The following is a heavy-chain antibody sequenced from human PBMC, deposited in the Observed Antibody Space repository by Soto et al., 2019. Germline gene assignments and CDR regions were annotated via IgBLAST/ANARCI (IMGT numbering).Heavy chain of an antibody. CDR1: GYTFTSYG. D-gene: IGHD3-3*01. J-gene: IGHJ4*02. CDR2: ISAYNGNT. V-gene: IGHV1-18*01. Sequence: QVQLVQSGAEVKKPGASVKVSCKASGYTFTSYGISWVRQAPGQGLEWMGWISAYNGNTNYAQKLQGRVTMTTDTSTSSAYMVLRRMRSDDTAVYLCARGAGDFWCGYYFDYWGQGSLVTVSS. CDR3: ARGAGDFWCGYYFDY.